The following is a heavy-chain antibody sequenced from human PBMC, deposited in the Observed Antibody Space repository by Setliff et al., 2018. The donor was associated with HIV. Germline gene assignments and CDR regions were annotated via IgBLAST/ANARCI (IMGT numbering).Heavy chain of an antibody. J-gene: IGHJ6*03. D-gene: IGHD6-6*01. CDR1: GDSVSNASYY. CDR3: ASEAWTSYRSSSGYYYYYMDV. Sequence: PSETLSLPCTVSGDSVSNASYYWGWLRQPPGKGLEWIGYIYYSGTTKYNPSLMSRVTISVDTSKNQFSLKLRYVTAADTAVYYCASEAWTSYRSSSGYYYYYMDVWGNGTTVTV. V-gene: IGHV4-61*01. CDR2: IYYSGTT.